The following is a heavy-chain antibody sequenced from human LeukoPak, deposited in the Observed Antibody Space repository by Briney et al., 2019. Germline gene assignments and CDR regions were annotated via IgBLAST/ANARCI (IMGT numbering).Heavy chain of an antibody. D-gene: IGHD3-22*01. Sequence: GGSLRLSCAASGFTFSSYSMNWVRQAPGKGLEWVSSISSSSRYIYYADSVKGRFTISRDNAKNSLYLQMNSLRAEDTAVYYCARSRQHHYERSGYYEILNWYFDLWGRGTLVTVSS. CDR3: ARSRQHHYERSGYYEILNWYFDL. CDR2: ISSSSRYI. V-gene: IGHV3-21*01. CDR1: GFTFSSYS. J-gene: IGHJ2*01.